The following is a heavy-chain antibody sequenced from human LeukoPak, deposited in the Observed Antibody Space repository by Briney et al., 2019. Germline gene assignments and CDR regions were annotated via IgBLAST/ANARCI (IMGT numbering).Heavy chain of an antibody. V-gene: IGHV4-34*01. CDR2: INHSGST. CDR3: ARGLTRVVPAAMSAY. CDR1: GGSFSGYY. Sequence: KPSETLSLTCAVYGGSFSGYYWSGIRQPPGKGLEWIGEINHSGSTNYNPSLKSRVTISVDTSKNQFSLKLSSVTAADTAVYYCARGLTRVVPAAMSAYWGQGTLVTVSS. D-gene: IGHD2-2*01. J-gene: IGHJ4*02.